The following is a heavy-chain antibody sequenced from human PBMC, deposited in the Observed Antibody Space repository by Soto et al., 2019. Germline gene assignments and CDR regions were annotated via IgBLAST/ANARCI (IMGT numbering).Heavy chain of an antibody. CDR2: IYPGDSDT. CDR3: ARGRGIAARSLYYYYGMDV. V-gene: IGHV5-51*01. J-gene: IGHJ6*02. D-gene: IGHD6-6*01. Sequence: GESLKISCKGSGYSFTSYWIGWVRQMPGKGLEWMGIIYPGDSDTRYSPSFQGQVTISVDKSISTASLKLSSVTAADTAVYYCARGRGIAARSLYYYYGMDVWGQGTTVTVSS. CDR1: GYSFTSYW.